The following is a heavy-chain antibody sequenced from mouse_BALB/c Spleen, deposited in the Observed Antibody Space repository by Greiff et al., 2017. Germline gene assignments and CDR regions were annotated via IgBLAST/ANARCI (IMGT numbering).Heavy chain of an antibody. V-gene: IGHV1-82*01. CDR2: IYPGDGDT. J-gene: IGHJ3*01. CDR1: GYAFSSSW. Sequence: QVHVKQPGPELVKPGASVKLSCKASGYAFSSSWMNWVKQRPGQGLEWIGRIYPGDGDTNYNGKFKGKATLTADKSSSTAYMQLSSLTSVDSAVYFCARGGSSAWFAYWGQGTLVTVSA. D-gene: IGHD3-1*01. CDR3: ARGGSSAWFAY.